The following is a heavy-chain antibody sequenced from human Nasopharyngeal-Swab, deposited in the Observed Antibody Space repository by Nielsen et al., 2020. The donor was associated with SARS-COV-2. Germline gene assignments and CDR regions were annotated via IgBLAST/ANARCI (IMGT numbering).Heavy chain of an antibody. CDR2: IRSKAYGGTT. Sequence: GGSLRLSCTASGFTFGDYAMSWFRQAPGKGLEWVGFIRSKAYGGTTEYAASVKGRFTISRDDSKSIAYLQMNSLKTEDTAVYYCTRDLDFWSGYARLTYYYGMDVWGQGTTVTVSS. J-gene: IGHJ6*02. CDR3: TRDLDFWSGYARLTYYYGMDV. CDR1: GFTFGDYA. D-gene: IGHD3-3*01. V-gene: IGHV3-49*03.